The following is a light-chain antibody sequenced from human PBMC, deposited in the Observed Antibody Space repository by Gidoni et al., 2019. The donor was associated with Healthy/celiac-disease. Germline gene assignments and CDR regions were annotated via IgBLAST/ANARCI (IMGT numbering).Light chain of an antibody. Sequence: DIVVTPSPHSLAVSLGERATSNCKSSQRVLYSSNNKNYLAWYQQKPGQPPKLLIYWASTRESGVPDRFSGSGSGTDFTLTISSLQAEDVAVYYCQQYYSTLYTFGQGTKLEIK. J-gene: IGKJ2*01. CDR2: WAS. CDR1: QRVLYSSNNKNY. CDR3: QQYYSTLYT. V-gene: IGKV4-1*01.